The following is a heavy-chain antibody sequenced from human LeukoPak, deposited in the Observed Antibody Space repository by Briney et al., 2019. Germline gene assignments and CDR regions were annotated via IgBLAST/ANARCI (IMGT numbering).Heavy chain of an antibody. D-gene: IGHD1-26*01. J-gene: IGHJ4*02. Sequence: PSETLSLTCTVSGGSITSSSFYWGWIRQPPGKGLEWIGTVYHTGITHYTPSLKSRISISVDTSKNHFSLNLNSVTAADTALYYCVRHGIVTDHSISYWGQGILVTVSS. V-gene: IGHV4-39*01. CDR2: VYHTGIT. CDR3: VRHGIVTDHSISY. CDR1: GGSITSSSFY.